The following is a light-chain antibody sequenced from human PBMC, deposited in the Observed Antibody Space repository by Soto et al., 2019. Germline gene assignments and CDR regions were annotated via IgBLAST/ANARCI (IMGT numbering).Light chain of an antibody. V-gene: IGLV2-14*03. CDR3: KSYTKSSTYV. CDR2: DVN. Sequence: QSALTQPASVSGSPGQSITISCSGTSSDVGGYDYVSWYQQHPGKAPKLMIFDVNNRPSGVSDRFSGSKSGNTASLTISGLQDEDEADYYCKSYTKSSTYVFGTGTKLPVL. CDR1: SSDVGGYDY. J-gene: IGLJ1*01.